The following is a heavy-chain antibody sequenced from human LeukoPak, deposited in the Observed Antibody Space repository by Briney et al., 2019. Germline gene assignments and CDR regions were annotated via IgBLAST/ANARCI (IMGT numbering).Heavy chain of an antibody. J-gene: IGHJ5*02. D-gene: IGHD3-16*01. Sequence: SETLSLTCAVSGGSIGSGSHSWNWIRQPPGKGLEWIGHIYHSGTTSYNPSLRSRVTISVDTSNNHFSLTLSSVTAGDTAVYYCVSLAAGEWGRGSWGQGTWVTVSS. V-gene: IGHV4-30-2*02. CDR3: VSLAAGEWGRGS. CDR1: GGSIGSGSHS. CDR2: IYHSGTT.